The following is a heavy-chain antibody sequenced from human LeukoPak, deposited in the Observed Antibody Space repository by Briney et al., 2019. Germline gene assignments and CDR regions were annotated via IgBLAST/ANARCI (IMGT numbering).Heavy chain of an antibody. CDR1: GFSFSDYY. CDR2: MSNSGSTI. Sequence: PGGSLRLSCAASGFSFSDYYMSWIRQAPGKGLEWVSYMSNSGSTIYYADSVKGQFTISRDNTKNSLYLQMNSLRAEDTAVYYCARWGSGYYNLDYWGQGTLVTVSS. V-gene: IGHV3-11*04. CDR3: ARWGSGYYNLDY. J-gene: IGHJ4*02. D-gene: IGHD3-9*01.